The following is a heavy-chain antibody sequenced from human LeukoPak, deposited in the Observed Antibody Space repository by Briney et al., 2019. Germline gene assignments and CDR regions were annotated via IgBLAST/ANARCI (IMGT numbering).Heavy chain of an antibody. CDR3: AKGFRGWYIDY. D-gene: IGHD6-19*01. V-gene: IGHV3-23*01. CDR1: GFTFSSYA. J-gene: IGHJ4*02. Sequence: GGSLRLSCAASGFTFSSYAMSWLRQAPGKGLEWVSGISDSGNRYADSVKGRFTISRDNSKNTVSLQMNSLRAEDTAVYYCAKGFRGWYIDYWGQGTLVTVSS. CDR2: ISDSGN.